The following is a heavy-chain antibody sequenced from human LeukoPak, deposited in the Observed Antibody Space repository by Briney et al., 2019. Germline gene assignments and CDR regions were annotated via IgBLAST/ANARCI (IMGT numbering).Heavy chain of an antibody. CDR2: ISWNSGSI. V-gene: IGHV3-9*01. CDR1: GFTFDDYA. Sequence: QPGRSLRLSCAASGFTFDDYAMHWVRQAPGKGLEWVSGISWNSGSIGYADSVKGRFTISRDNAKNSLYLQMNSLRAEDTALYYCAKDGVAADYGMDVWGQGTTVTVSS. CDR3: AKDGVAADYGMDV. J-gene: IGHJ6*02. D-gene: IGHD6-13*01.